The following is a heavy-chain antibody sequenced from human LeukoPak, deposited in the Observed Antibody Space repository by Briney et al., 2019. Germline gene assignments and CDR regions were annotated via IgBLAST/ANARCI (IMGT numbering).Heavy chain of an antibody. CDR3: TTDGLIATNTPFDY. Sequence: GGSLRLSCAASGFTFSNAWMSWVRQAPGKGLEWVGRIKSKTDGGTTDYAAPVKGRFTISRDDSKNTLYLQLNSLKTEDTAVYYCTTDGLIATNTPFDYWGQGTLVTVSS. CDR1: GFTFSNAW. J-gene: IGHJ4*02. CDR2: IKSKTDGGTT. D-gene: IGHD6-13*01. V-gene: IGHV3-15*01.